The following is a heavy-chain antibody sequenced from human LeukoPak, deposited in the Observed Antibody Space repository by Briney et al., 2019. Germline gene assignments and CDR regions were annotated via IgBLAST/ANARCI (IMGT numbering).Heavy chain of an antibody. CDR1: GFTFSSYA. CDR3: AKGLARYYYGQWGEAY. V-gene: IGHV3-23*01. CDR2: ISGSGGST. D-gene: IGHD3-10*01. J-gene: IGHJ4*02. Sequence: GGSLRLSCAASGFTFSSYAMSWVRQAPGKGLEWVSAISGSGGSTYYADSVKGRFTISRDNSKNTLYLQMNSLRAEDTAVYYCAKGLARYYYGQWGEAYWGQGTLVTVSS.